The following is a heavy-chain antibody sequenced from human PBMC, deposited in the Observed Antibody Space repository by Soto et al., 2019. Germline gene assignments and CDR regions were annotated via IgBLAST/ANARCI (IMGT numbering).Heavy chain of an antibody. D-gene: IGHD3-22*01. CDR2: IYPGDSDT. CDR1: GYGFPTYW. Sequence: PGESLKISCKGSGYGFPTYWIGWLRQMPGKGLEWMGIIYPGDSDTRYGPSFQGQVTISADKSLSTAYLQWRSLKASDSAIYYCARHYYDGNGYYPEAWGQGTLVTVSS. J-gene: IGHJ5*02. V-gene: IGHV5-51*01. CDR3: ARHYYDGNGYYPEA.